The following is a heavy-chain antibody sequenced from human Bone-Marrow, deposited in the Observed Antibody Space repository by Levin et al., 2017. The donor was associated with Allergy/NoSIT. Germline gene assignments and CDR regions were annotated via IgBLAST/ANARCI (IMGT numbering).Heavy chain of an antibody. CDR3: ARRGDSGRSFDY. J-gene: IGHJ4*02. Sequence: SQTLSLTCSVSGGSIRSSTYYWGWIRQPPGKGLEWIGSIYSSGSTYYNPSLKSRVTISVDTSKNQFSLNLSSVTAADTAIYYCARRGDSGRSFDYWGQGTMVTVSS. V-gene: IGHV4-39*01. D-gene: IGHD2-21*01. CDR2: IYSSGST. CDR1: GGSIRSSTYY.